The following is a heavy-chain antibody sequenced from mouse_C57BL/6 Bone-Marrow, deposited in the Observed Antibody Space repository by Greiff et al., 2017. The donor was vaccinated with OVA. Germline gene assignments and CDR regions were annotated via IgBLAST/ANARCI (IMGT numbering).Heavy chain of an antibody. Sequence: VQLQQPGAELVKPGASVKMCCKASGYTFTSYWITWVKQRPGQGLEWIGDIYPGSGSTNYNEKFKSKATLTVDTSSSTAYMQLSSLTSEDSAVYYGARRIPRYYGSSYWYFDVWGTGTTVTVSS. V-gene: IGHV1-55*01. CDR1: GYTFTSYW. D-gene: IGHD1-1*01. CDR3: ARRIPRYYGSSYWYFDV. J-gene: IGHJ1*03. CDR2: IYPGSGST.